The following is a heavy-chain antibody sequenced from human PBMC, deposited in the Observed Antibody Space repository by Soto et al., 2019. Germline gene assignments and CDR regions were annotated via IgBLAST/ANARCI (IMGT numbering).Heavy chain of an antibody. CDR2: ISSSSSTI. D-gene: IGHD6-13*01. CDR1: GFTFSSYS. J-gene: IGHJ4*02. CDR3: ARTVFIAAAGTFDY. V-gene: IGHV3-48*01. Sequence: GSLRLSCAASGFTFSSYSMNWVRQAPGKGLEWVSYISSSSSTIYYADSVKGRFTISRDNAKNSLYLQMNSLRAEDTAVYYCARTVFIAAAGTFDYWGQGTLVTVSS.